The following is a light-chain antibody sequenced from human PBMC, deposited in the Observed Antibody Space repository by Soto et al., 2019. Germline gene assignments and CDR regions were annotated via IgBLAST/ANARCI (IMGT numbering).Light chain of an antibody. Sequence: QSALTQPPSASGSPGQSVTISCTGTSSDAGGYNYVSWYQQHPGKAPKVMIYEVSKRPSGVPDRFSGSKSGNTASLTVSGLQAEDEADYYCSSYAGSNLVFGGGTKGTVL. V-gene: IGLV2-8*01. CDR2: EVS. J-gene: IGLJ2*01. CDR1: SSDAGGYNY. CDR3: SSYAGSNLV.